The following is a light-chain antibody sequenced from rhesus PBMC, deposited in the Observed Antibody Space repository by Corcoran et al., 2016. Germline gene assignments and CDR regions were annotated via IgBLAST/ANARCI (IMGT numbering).Light chain of an antibody. CDR1: QSVSSS. CDR3: QQYSNWPFT. CDR2: GAS. Sequence: EIVMTQSPATLSLSPGERATLSCRASQSVSSSLAWYQQKPGKAPRRIIYGASSRAHGIPDMFSGSGAGTDFTLTISSLEPKDFAVYYCQQYSNWPFTFGPGTKLDIK. V-gene: IGKV3-42*03. J-gene: IGKJ3*01.